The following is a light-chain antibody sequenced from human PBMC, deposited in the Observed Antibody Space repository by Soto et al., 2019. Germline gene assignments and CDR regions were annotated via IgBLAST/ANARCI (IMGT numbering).Light chain of an antibody. CDR3: QQYNIYSRT. J-gene: IGKJ2*02. V-gene: IGKV1-5*03. Sequence: DSQMTQSPSTLSASVGDIVTITCRASQSISTWLAWYQHKPGKAPKLLIYQASSLEGGVPSRFSGSGSGTEFTLTISSLQPDDFATYYCQQYNIYSRTFGQGTKVEIK. CDR1: QSISTW. CDR2: QAS.